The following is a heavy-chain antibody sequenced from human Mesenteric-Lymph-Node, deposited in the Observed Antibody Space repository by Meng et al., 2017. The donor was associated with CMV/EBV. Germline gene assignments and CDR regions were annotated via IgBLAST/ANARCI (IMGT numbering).Heavy chain of an antibody. D-gene: IGHD2-15*01. CDR1: GYTFTAYY. CDR2: INPNSGGT. CDR3: LLTPRRVGHGMDV. J-gene: IGHJ6*02. V-gene: IGHV1-2*02. Sequence: ASVKVSCKASGYTFTAYYMHWVRQAPGEGLEWMGWINPNSGGTKYAQKFQGRVTITRDTSISTVYMELSSLRSEDTAVYYCLLTPRRVGHGMDVWGQGTTVTVSS.